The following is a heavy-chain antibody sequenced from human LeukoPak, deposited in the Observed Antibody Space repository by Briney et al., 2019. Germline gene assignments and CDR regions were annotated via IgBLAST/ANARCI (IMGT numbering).Heavy chain of an antibody. J-gene: IGHJ5*02. CDR2: IYYSGST. CDR3: ARGGTPDYYDSSGYHRWFDP. V-gene: IGHV4-31*03. D-gene: IGHD3-22*01. CDR1: GGSISSGGYY. Sequence: PSQTLSLTCTVSGGSISSGGYYWSWIRQHPGTGLEWIGYIYYSGSTYYNPSLKSRVTISVDTSKNQFSLKLSSVTAADTAVYYCARGGTPDYYDSSGYHRWFDPWGQGTLVTVSS.